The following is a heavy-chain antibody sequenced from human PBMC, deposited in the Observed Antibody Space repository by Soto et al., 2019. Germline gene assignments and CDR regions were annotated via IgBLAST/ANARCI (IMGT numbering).Heavy chain of an antibody. V-gene: IGHV3-15*07. J-gene: IGHJ4*02. CDR2: IKSKTDGGTT. CDR1: GFTFSNAW. CDR3: TTGPDCGGDCYPFDY. D-gene: IGHD2-21*02. Sequence: GGSLRLSCAASGFTFSNAWMNWVRQAPGKGLEWVGRIKSKTDGGTTDYAAPVKGRFTISRDDSKNTLYLQMNSLKTEDTAVYYCTTGPDCGGDCYPFDYWGQGTLVTVSS.